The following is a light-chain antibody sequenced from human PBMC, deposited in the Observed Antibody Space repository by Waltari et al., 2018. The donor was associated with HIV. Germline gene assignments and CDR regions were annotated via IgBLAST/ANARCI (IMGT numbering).Light chain of an antibody. J-gene: IGKJ1*01. CDR2: KAS. Sequence: IPMTQSPSTLSASVGDRVTITCRASQSISRWLAWYKQKPGTAPKLLIYKASTLESGVPSRFSGSGSGTEFTLTISSLQPDDFATYYCQQYDSYWWTFGRGTKVEIK. CDR1: QSISRW. CDR3: QQYDSYWWT. V-gene: IGKV1-5*03.